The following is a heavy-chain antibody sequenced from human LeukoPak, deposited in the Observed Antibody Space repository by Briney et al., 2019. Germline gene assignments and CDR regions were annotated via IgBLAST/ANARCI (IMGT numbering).Heavy chain of an antibody. V-gene: IGHV3-21*04. CDR3: ARDLGYCSGGSCSPRGYFDY. Sequence: GGSLRLSCAASGFTFSSYSMNWVRQAPGKGLEWVSSISSSSSYIYYADSVKGRFTISRDNAKNSLYLQMNSLRAEDTAVYYCARDLGYCSGGSCSPRGYFDYWGQGTLVTVSS. CDR1: GFTFSSYS. J-gene: IGHJ4*02. CDR2: ISSSSSYI. D-gene: IGHD2-15*01.